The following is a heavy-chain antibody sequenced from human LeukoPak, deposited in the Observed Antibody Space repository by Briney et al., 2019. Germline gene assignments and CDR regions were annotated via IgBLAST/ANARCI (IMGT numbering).Heavy chain of an antibody. J-gene: IGHJ4*02. CDR2: IYYSGST. CDR3: ARDNEGYCSGGSCWGL. V-gene: IGHV4-39*07. Sequence: SETLSLTCTVSGGSISSSSYYWGWIRQPPGKGLEWIGSIYYSGSTYYNPSLKSRVTISVDTSKNQFSLKLSSVTAADTAVYYCARDNEGYCSGGSCWGLWGQGTLVTVSS. CDR1: GGSISSSSYY. D-gene: IGHD2-15*01.